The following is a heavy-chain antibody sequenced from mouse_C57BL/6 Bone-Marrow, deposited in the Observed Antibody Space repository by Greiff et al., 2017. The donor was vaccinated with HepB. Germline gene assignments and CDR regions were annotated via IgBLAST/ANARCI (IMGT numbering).Heavy chain of an antibody. D-gene: IGHD1-1*01. Sequence: VQLQQSGTVLARPGASVKMSCKTSGYTFTSYWMHWVKQRPGQGLEWIGAIYPGNSDTSYNQKFKGKAKLTAVTSASTAYMELSSLTNEDSAVYYCTAYYYGSPLYAMDYWGQGTSVTVSS. CDR3: TAYYYGSPLYAMDY. J-gene: IGHJ4*01. CDR2: IYPGNSDT. CDR1: GYTFTSYW. V-gene: IGHV1-5*01.